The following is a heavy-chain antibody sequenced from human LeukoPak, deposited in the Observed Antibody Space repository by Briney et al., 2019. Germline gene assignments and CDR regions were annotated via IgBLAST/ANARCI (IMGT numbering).Heavy chain of an antibody. V-gene: IGHV4-31*03. Sequence: SETLSLTCTVSGGSISSGGYYWSWIRQHPGKGLEWIGYIYYSGSTYYNPSLKSRVTISVDTSKNQFSLKLSSVTAADTAVYYXXRVAAAXPNCSGGSCYLPXYYYYGMDVWGQGTTVTVSS. D-gene: IGHD2-15*01. CDR2: IYYSGST. J-gene: IGHJ6*02. CDR3: XRVAAAXPNCSGGSCYLPXYYYYGMDV. CDR1: GGSISSGGYY.